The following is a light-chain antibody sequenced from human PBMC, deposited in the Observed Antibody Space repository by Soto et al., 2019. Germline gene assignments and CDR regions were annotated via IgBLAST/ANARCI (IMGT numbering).Light chain of an antibody. Sequence: QSALTQPASVSGSPGQPIAISCTGTSGDVGGYDYVSWYQQHPDKAPKLMIYEVTKRPSWVSNRFSGSKSGNTASLTISGLQPEDEADYYCSSHTSGSTRVFGSGTKLTVL. V-gene: IGLV2-14*01. CDR1: SGDVGGYDY. J-gene: IGLJ1*01. CDR2: EVT. CDR3: SSHTSGSTRV.